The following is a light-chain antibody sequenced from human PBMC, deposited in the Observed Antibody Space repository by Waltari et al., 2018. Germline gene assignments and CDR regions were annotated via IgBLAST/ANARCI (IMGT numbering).Light chain of an antibody. CDR3: CSYTSSSTLI. V-gene: IGLV2-14*03. Sequence: QSALTQPASVSGSPGESIPISCIGSSSDIGGYNSFSWYQPHPGKAPKLMIYDVSNRPSGVSNRFSGSKSGNTASLTISGLQAEDEAEYYCCSYTSSSTLIFGGGTKLTVL. CDR1: SSDIGGYNS. J-gene: IGLJ2*01. CDR2: DVS.